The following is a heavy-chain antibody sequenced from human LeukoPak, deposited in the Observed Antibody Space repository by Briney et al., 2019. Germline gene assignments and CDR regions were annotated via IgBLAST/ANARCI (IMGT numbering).Heavy chain of an antibody. J-gene: IGHJ4*02. V-gene: IGHV1-8*01. CDR3: ARGGPEYCSGSSCNIFDY. CDR2: MNSKSGDI. Sequence: ASVKVSCKASGYTFTSYDINWVRQATGQGLEWMGWMNSKSGDIGYAQKFRGRVTMTRNTSISTAYMELRSLRSDDTAVYYCARGGPEYCSGSSCNIFDYWGQGVLVTVSS. CDR1: GYTFTSYD. D-gene: IGHD2-15*01.